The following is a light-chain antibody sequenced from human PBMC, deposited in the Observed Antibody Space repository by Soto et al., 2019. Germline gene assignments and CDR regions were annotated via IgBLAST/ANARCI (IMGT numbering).Light chain of an antibody. V-gene: IGLV1-51*02. CDR2: ENN. CDR3: GTCDSSLGAYV. Sequence: QSVLTQPPSVSAAPGQTVTIPCSGGRSNIGNNFVSWYQQLPGTAPKLLIYENNKRPSGIPDRFSGSKSGTSATLCITGLQTGDEADYYCGTCDSSLGAYVFGTGTKVTVL. CDR1: RSNIGNNF. J-gene: IGLJ1*01.